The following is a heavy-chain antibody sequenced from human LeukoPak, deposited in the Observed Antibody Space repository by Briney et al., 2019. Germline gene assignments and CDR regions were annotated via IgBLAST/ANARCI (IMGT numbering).Heavy chain of an antibody. CDR1: GFTFGDYA. D-gene: IGHD3-10*01. J-gene: IGHJ3*02. CDR3: TRATYGSGNQNAFDI. CDR2: IRSKAYGGTT. Sequence: PGGSLRLSCTASGFTFGDYAMSWFRQAPGKGLEWVGFIRSKAYGGTTEYAASVKGRFTISRDDSKSIAYLQMNSLKTEDTAVYYCTRATYGSGNQNAFDIWGQGTMVTVSS. V-gene: IGHV3-49*03.